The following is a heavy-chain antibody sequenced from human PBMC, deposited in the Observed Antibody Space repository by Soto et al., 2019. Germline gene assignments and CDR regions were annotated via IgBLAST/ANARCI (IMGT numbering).Heavy chain of an antibody. Sequence: QVQLQQLGAGLLKPSETLSLTCVVYGGSFSGYYWSWMRQSPGKGLEWIGGIYHRGSTNYNPSLGSRVIISVDTSKNQFSLKLPSVTAADTAMYYCARDGFCTSTTCRVGNWFDPWGQGTLVTVSS. CDR3: ARDGFCTSTTCRVGNWFDP. D-gene: IGHD2-2*01. V-gene: IGHV4-34*01. CDR2: IYHRGST. J-gene: IGHJ5*02. CDR1: GGSFSGYY.